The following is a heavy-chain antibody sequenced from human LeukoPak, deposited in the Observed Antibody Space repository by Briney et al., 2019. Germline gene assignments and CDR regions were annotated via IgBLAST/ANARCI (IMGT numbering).Heavy chain of an antibody. CDR2: ITMDGRTT. Sequence: HSGGSLRLSCAASGFIFNSYWMHWVRHAPGKGLMWVSRITMDGRTTRYADSVKGRFTISRDNAKNSLYLQMNSLRAEDTAVYYCARDSQLVEWAVAGRVVDYWGQGTLVTVSS. J-gene: IGHJ4*02. CDR3: ARDSQLVEWAVAGRVVDY. CDR1: GFIFNSYW. D-gene: IGHD6-19*01. V-gene: IGHV3-74*01.